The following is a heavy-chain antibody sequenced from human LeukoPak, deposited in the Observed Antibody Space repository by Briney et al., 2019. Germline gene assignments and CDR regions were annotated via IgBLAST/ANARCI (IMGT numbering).Heavy chain of an antibody. D-gene: IGHD3-10*01. CDR1: GFTVSSNY. V-gene: IGHV3-53*01. J-gene: IGHJ3*02. CDR3: ARDEYYLYAFDI. CDR2: IYSGGST. Sequence: GGSLRLSCAASGFTVSSNYMSWVRQAPGKGLEWVSVIYSGGSTYYADSVKGRFTISRDNSKNTLYLQMNSLRAEDTAVYYCARDEYYLYAFDIWGQGTMVTVPS.